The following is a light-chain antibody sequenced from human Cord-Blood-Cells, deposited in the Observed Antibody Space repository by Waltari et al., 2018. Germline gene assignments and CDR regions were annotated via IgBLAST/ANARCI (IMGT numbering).Light chain of an antibody. CDR3: QQSYSTPWT. CDR2: AAS. V-gene: IGKV1-39*01. CDR1: QSISSY. Sequence: DIQMTQSPSSLSASVGARVTITCRASQSISSYLNWYQQKPGKAPKLLIYAASSLQSGVPSRFSGSGSGTDFTLTISSLQPEDFATYYCQQSYSTPWTFGQGTKVEI. J-gene: IGKJ1*01.